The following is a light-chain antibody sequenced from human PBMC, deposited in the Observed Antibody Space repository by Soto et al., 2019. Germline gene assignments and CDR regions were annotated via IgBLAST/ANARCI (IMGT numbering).Light chain of an antibody. J-gene: IGLJ1*01. CDR2: EVT. Sequence: QSALTQPASVSGPPGQSITMSCTGTSSDVGGYNYVSWYQHHPGKAPKLMIYEVTNRPSGVSNRFSGSKSGNTASLTISGLQAEDEADYYCSSYTTTNTYVFGTGTKLTVL. V-gene: IGLV2-14*01. CDR1: SSDVGGYNY. CDR3: SSYTTTNTYV.